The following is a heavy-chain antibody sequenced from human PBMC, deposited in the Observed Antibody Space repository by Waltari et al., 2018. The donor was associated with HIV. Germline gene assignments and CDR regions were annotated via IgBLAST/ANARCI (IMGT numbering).Heavy chain of an antibody. D-gene: IGHD6-6*01. Sequence: QVQLVESGGGVVQPGTSLTLSCAVSGFTFSNFAIHWVRQSTGKGLEWLAVCWSDGAESSYADSVKGRFTVSKDSSQKTLYLHLTSLRAEDTALYYCARGYSSSRWIPLYHWGRGTLVTVSS. V-gene: IGHV3-33*01. J-gene: IGHJ4*02. CDR1: GFTFSNFA. CDR3: ARGYSSSRWIPLYH. CDR2: CWSDGAES.